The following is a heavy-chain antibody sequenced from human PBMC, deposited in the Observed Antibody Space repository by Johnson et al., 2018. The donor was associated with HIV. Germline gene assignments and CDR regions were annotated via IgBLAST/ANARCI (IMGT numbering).Heavy chain of an antibody. J-gene: IGHJ3*02. CDR2: IRYDGSNK. D-gene: IGHD6-19*01. CDR1: GFTVSSNY. CDR3: AKDCSSGWWRITRSDAFDI. Sequence: QVQLVESGGDLVQPGGSLRLSCAVSGFTVSSNYMSWVRRAPGKGLEWVAFIRYDGSNKYYADSVKGRFTISRDNSKNTLYLQMNSLRAEDTAVYYCAKDCSSGWWRITRSDAFDIWGQGTMVTVSS. V-gene: IGHV3-30*02.